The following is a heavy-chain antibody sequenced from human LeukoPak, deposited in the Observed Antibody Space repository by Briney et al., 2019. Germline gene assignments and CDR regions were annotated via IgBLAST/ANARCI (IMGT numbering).Heavy chain of an antibody. V-gene: IGHV4-4*07. CDR2: VYTSGST. CDR1: GAPINNYY. Sequence: SETLSLTCTVSGAPINNYYWSWIRQPAGKGLEWIGRVYTSGSTNYNPSFRSRVTTSVDKSKNQLSLKLTSVTAADTAVYYCAGRDHWGQGTLVTVSS. CDR3: AGRDH. J-gene: IGHJ4*02.